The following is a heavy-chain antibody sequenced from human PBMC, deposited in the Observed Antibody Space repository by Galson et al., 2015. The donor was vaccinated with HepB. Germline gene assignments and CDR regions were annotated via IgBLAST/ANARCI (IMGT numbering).Heavy chain of an antibody. CDR2: ISYDGSNK. D-gene: IGHD6-13*01. V-gene: IGHV3-30*04. CDR1: GFTFSSYA. CDR3: ASGISSSWYYFDY. Sequence: SLRLSCAASGFTFSSYAMHWVRQAPGKGLEWVAIISYDGSNKYYADSVKGRFTISRDNSKNTLYLQMNSLRPEDTAVYYCASGISSSWYYFDYWGQGTLVTVSS. J-gene: IGHJ4*02.